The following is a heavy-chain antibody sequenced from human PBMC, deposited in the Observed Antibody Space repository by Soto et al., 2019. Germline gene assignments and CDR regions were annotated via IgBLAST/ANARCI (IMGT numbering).Heavy chain of an antibody. Sequence: ASVKVSCKASGYTFTSYYMHWVRQAPGQGLEWMGIINPSGGSTSYAQKFQGRVTMTRDTSTSTVYMELSSLRSEDTAVYYCARDLCCSSTSCQPDVYYYYGMDVWGQGTTVTVSS. D-gene: IGHD2-2*01. CDR3: ARDLCCSSTSCQPDVYYYYGMDV. CDR1: GYTFTSYY. CDR2: INPSGGST. J-gene: IGHJ6*02. V-gene: IGHV1-46*01.